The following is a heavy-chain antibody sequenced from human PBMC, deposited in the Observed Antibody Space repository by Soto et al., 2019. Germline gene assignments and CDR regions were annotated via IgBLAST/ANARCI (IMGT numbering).Heavy chain of an antibody. J-gene: IGHJ5*02. D-gene: IGHD4-4*01. CDR3: ARHPSNFWFDP. CDR2: IYYNGDI. Sequence: SETLSLTCTVSGGSISHYFWGWVRQPPGKGLEWLGYIYYNGDINYNPSLTSRVTMSIDTSKNQFSLKLTSVAAADTAVYYCARHPSNFWFDPWGQGTLVTVSS. V-gene: IGHV4-59*01. CDR1: GGSISHYF.